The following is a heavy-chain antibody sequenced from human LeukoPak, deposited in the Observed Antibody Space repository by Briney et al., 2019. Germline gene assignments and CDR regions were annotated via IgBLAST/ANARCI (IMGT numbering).Heavy chain of an antibody. CDR2: IYTSGST. D-gene: IGHD2-8*01. CDR3: ASGGRYCTNGVCSNYFDY. CDR1: GGSISSGSYY. Sequence: SETLSLTCTVSGGSISSGSYYWSWIRQPAGKGLEWIGRIYTSGSTNYNPSLKSRVTISVDTSKNQFSLKLSSVTAADTAVYYCASGGRYCTNGVCSNYFDYWGQGTLVTVSS. V-gene: IGHV4-61*02. J-gene: IGHJ4*02.